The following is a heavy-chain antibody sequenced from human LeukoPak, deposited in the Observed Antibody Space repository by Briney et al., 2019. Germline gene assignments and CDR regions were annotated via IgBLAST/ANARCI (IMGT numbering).Heavy chain of an antibody. CDR1: GYTFTSYD. CDR2: MNPNSGNT. V-gene: IGHV1-8*01. J-gene: IGHJ4*02. D-gene: IGHD3-9*01. CDR3: ARGRRLTGYYDFDY. Sequence: ASVKVSCKASGYTFTSYDVNWVRQATGQGLEWMGWMNPNSGNTGYAQKFQGRVTMTRDTSISTAYMELSSLRSEDTAVYYCARGRRLTGYYDFDYWGQGTLVTVSS.